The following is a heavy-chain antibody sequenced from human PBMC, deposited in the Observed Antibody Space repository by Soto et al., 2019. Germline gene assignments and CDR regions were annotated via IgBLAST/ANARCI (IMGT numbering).Heavy chain of an antibody. V-gene: IGHV5-51*01. D-gene: IGHD6-13*01. CDR2: IYPGDSDT. CDR3: ARLQAAAGDNDLTFDY. J-gene: IGHJ4*02. Sequence: PGESLKISCKGSGYRFTNYWIGWVRQMPGKGLEWMGIIYPGDSDTRYSPSFQGQVTISADKSINTAYLQWSSLKASDTAMYYCARLQAAAGDNDLTFDYWGQGTLVTAPQ. CDR1: GYRFTNYW.